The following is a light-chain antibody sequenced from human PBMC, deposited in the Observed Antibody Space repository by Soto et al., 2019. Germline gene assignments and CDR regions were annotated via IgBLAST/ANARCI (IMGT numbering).Light chain of an antibody. Sequence: QSALTQPASVSGSPGQSITISFTGTSSYVGGYNYVSWYQQHPGRAPKPLIYEVSNRPSGVSNRFSGYKSGNTASMTISGLQAEDAAADYCSSYRTTSTRVFGTGTKLTVL. CDR1: SSYVGGYNY. V-gene: IGLV2-14*01. CDR3: SSYRTTSTRV. J-gene: IGLJ1*01. CDR2: EVS.